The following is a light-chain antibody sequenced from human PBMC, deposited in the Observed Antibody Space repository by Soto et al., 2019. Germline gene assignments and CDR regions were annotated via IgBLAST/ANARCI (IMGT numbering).Light chain of an antibody. J-gene: IGKJ2*01. CDR3: QLYGSSPSDT. CDR1: QSVNSRY. V-gene: IGKV3-20*01. CDR2: GAS. Sequence: EIVLTQSPGTLSLSPGERATLSCRASQSVNSRYLGWYQQIPGQAPRLLIYGASNRATGIPDRFSGGGSGTDFTLTMSRLEPEDFAVYYCQLYGSSPSDTVGQGTKLEIK.